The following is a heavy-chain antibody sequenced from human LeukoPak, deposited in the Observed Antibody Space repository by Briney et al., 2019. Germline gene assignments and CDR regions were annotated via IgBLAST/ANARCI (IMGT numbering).Heavy chain of an antibody. J-gene: IGHJ5*02. CDR3: ARRGYDFWSGDWFDP. CDR1: GGSITITNYY. V-gene: IGHV4-39*01. Sequence: SETLSLTCTVSGGSITITNYYWGWIRQPPGKGLEWVGNIYYDGSTYYNPSLKSRVTISVDTSKNQFSLKLSSVTAADTAVYYCARRGYDFWSGDWFDPWGQGTLVTVSS. D-gene: IGHD3-3*01. CDR2: IYYDGST.